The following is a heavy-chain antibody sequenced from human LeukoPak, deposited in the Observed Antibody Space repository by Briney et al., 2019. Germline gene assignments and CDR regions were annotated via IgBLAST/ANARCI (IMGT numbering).Heavy chain of an antibody. CDR1: GGSISSNSYY. V-gene: IGHV4-39*01. CDR2: IYSSGNT. CDR3: MTPDPAGDTPSFHY. D-gene: IGHD3-16*01. J-gene: IGHJ4*02. Sequence: PSETLSLTCTVSGGSISSNSYYWGWVRQPPGKGLEWIGSIYSSGNTYYNPSLKSRVTISVDTSKNQFSLRLHSVTAADTAVYYCMTPDPAGDTPSFHYCGQGTLLTVSS.